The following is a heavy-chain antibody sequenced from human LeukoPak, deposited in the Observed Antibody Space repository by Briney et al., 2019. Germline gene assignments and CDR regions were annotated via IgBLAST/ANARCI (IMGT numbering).Heavy chain of an antibody. D-gene: IGHD2-15*01. CDR2: INHSGST. V-gene: IGHV4-34*01. CDR1: GASFSGYY. Sequence: SQTRSLTCAVYGASFSGYYWSWISHPPGNWLEWIGEINHSGSTNYNPSLKSRVTISVDTSKNQFSLKLSSVTAADTAVYYCARVSPYCSGGSCYFDYWGQGTLVTVSS. J-gene: IGHJ4*02. CDR3: ARVSPYCSGGSCYFDY.